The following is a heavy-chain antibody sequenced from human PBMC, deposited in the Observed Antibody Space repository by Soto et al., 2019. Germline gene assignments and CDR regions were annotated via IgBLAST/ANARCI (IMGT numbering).Heavy chain of an antibody. Sequence: EVQLVESGGGLVQPGGSLRLSCAASGFTFSSYWMHWVRQGPGKGLVWVSRINSDGSTTSYADSVKGRFTISRDNAKNTLYLQMNSLRAEDTAVYYCARGEGYGDAFDIWGQGTMVTVSS. CDR3: ARGEGYGDAFDI. V-gene: IGHV3-74*01. CDR1: GFTFSSYW. J-gene: IGHJ3*02. D-gene: IGHD5-18*01. CDR2: INSDGSTT.